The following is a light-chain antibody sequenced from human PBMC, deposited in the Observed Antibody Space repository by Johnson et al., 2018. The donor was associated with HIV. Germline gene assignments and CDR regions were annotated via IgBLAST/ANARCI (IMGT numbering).Light chain of an antibody. Sequence: QSVLTQPPSVSAAPGQKVTISCSGSSSNIGNNYVSWYQQLPGTAPKLLIYDNNKRPSGIPDRFSGSKSGTYATLGITGLQTGDEADYYCETWDSSLRGVFGTGTKVTVL. V-gene: IGLV1-51*01. J-gene: IGLJ1*01. CDR2: DNN. CDR3: ETWDSSLRGV. CDR1: SSNIGNNY.